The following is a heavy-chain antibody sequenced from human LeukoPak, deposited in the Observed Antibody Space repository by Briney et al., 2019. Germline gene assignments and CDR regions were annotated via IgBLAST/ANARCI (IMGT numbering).Heavy chain of an antibody. D-gene: IGHD3-22*01. CDR1: GFTFSSYG. CDR3: AKDSGGYDSSGYYSNFDY. Sequence: PGGSLRLSCAASGFTFSSYGMHWVRQAPGKGLEWVAFIRYDGSNKYYADSVKGRFTISRDNSKNTLYLQMNSLRAEDTAVYYCAKDSGGYDSSGYYSNFDYWGQGTLVTVSS. V-gene: IGHV3-30*02. J-gene: IGHJ4*02. CDR2: IRYDGSNK.